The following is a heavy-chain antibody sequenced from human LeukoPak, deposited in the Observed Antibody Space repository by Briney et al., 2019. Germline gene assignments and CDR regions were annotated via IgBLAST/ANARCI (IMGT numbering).Heavy chain of an antibody. CDR1: GYSISSGNY. D-gene: IGHD4-11*01. CDR3: ASGPRLPHFDY. CDR2: VYRRGTT. Sequence: SETLSLTCSVSGYSISSGNYWGWIWPPPGKGLEWIGSVYRRGTTYYNPSLKSRVTISVDTSENQFSLNLSSVTAADTALYYCASGPRLPHFDYWGQGTLVTVSS. J-gene: IGHJ4*02. V-gene: IGHV4-38-2*01.